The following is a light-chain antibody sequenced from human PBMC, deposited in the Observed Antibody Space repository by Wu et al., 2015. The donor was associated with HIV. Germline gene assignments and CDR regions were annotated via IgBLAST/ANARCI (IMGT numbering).Light chain of an antibody. V-gene: IGKV3-15*01. CDR3: QQYNEWPA. J-gene: IGKJ1*01. CDR2: GAS. CDR1: QSFSSN. Sequence: EIVMTQSPATLSVSPGERATLSCRASQSFSSNLAWYQQKPGQAPRLLIYGASTRATGIPARFSGSGSGTEFTLTISSMQSEDFAVYICQQYNEWPAFGQGTRVEIK.